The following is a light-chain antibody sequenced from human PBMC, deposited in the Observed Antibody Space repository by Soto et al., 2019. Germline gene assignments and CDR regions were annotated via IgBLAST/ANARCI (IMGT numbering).Light chain of an antibody. V-gene: IGLV1-40*01. CDR1: SSNIGAGYD. Sequence: QSVLTQPPSVSGAPGQRVTISCTGSSSNIGAGYDVYWYQQLPGTAPKLLIYDNSNRPSGVPDRFSGSKSGTSASLAITGLQAEDEADYYCQSYDRSLSGWVFGGGTKVTVL. CDR3: QSYDRSLSGWV. J-gene: IGLJ3*02. CDR2: DNS.